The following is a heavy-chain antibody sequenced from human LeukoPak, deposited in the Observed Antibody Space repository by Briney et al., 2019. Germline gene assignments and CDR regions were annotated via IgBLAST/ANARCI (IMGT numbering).Heavy chain of an antibody. CDR1: GGSISSGDYY. D-gene: IGHD3-22*01. CDR3: ARDSGKDYYDSSGYFDY. V-gene: IGHV4-30-4*01. J-gene: IGHJ4*02. Sequence: PSETLSLTCTVSGGSISSGDYYWSWIRQPPGKGLEWIGYIYYSGSTYYNPSLKSRVTISVDTSKNQFSLKLSSVTAADTAVYYCARDSGKDYYDSSGYFDYWGQGTLVTVSS. CDR2: IYYSGST.